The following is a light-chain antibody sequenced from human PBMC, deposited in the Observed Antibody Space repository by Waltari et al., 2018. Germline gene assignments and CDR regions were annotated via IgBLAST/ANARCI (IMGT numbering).Light chain of an antibody. V-gene: IGKV3-20*01. CDR3: QRNDRLPVT. CDR1: QSVGRA. CDR2: GAS. J-gene: IGKJ1*01. Sequence: IVLTQSPGPLSLSTGESATLSCRASQSVGRALIWYQQKPGQAPRLLIYGASTRATGIPDRFSGSGFGTDFSLTISRLEPEDFAVYYCQRNDRLPVTFGQGTKVEIK.